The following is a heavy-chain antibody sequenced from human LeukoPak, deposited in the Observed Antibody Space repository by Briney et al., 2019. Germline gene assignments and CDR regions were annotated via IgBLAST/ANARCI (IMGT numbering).Heavy chain of an antibody. CDR1: GGSISSYY. CDR2: IYYSGST. J-gene: IGHJ3*02. CDR3: ARPHRSNAFDI. D-gene: IGHD6-13*01. V-gene: IGHV4-59*01. Sequence: SETLSLTCTVSGGSISSYYWSWTRQPPGKGLEWIGYIYYSGSTNYNPSLKSRVTISVDTSKNQFSLKLSSVTAADTAVYYCARPHRSNAFDIWGQGTMVTVSS.